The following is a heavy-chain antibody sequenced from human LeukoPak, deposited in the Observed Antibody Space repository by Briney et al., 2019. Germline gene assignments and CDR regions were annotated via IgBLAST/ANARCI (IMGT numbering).Heavy chain of an antibody. V-gene: IGHV3-21*01. CDR1: GFTFSSYS. Sequence: GGSLRLSCAASGFTFSSYSMNWVRQAPGKGLEWVSSISSSSSYIYYADSVKGRFNISRDNAKNSLYLQMNRLRAEDTAVYYCARSVAASRDYWGQGTLVTVSS. J-gene: IGHJ4*02. CDR2: ISSSSSYI. CDR3: ARSVAASRDY. D-gene: IGHD2-15*01.